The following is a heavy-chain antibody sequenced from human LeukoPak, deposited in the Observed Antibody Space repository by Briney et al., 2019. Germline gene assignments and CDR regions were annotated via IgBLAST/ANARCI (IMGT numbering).Heavy chain of an antibody. D-gene: IGHD2-21*01. V-gene: IGHV4-59*05. Sequence: PSEALSLTCTVSGGSISSYYWSWIRQPPGKGLEWIGSIYYSGSTYYNPSLKSRVTISVDTSKNQFSLKLSSVTAADTAVYYCARLYSSGYFDYWGQGTLVTVSS. J-gene: IGHJ4*02. CDR2: IYYSGST. CDR3: ARLYSSGYFDY. CDR1: GGSISSYY.